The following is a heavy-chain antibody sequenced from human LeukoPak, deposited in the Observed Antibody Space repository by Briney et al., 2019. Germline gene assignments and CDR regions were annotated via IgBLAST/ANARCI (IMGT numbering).Heavy chain of an antibody. D-gene: IGHD6-13*01. CDR1: GGSFSGYY. J-gene: IGHJ4*02. Sequence: SETLSLTCAVYGGSFSGYYWSWIRQPPGKGLEWIGEINHSGSTNYNPSLKSRVTISVDTSKNQFSLKLSSVTAADTAVYYCAGAGYSSSWYVDWGQGTLVTVSS. CDR3: AGAGYSSSWYVD. V-gene: IGHV4-34*01. CDR2: INHSGST.